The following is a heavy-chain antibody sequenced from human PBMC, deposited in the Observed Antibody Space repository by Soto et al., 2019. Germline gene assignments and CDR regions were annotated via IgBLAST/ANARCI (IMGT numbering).Heavy chain of an antibody. CDR3: ARDAALGYCRGGSCYPGDWFDP. CDR2: INSDGSST. V-gene: IGHV3-74*01. J-gene: IGHJ5*02. Sequence: EVQLVESGGGLVQPGGSLRLSCAASGFTFSSYWMHWVRQAPGKGLVWVSRINSDGSSTSYADSVKGRFTISRDNAKNTLYLQMNSLRAEDTAVYYCARDAALGYCRGGSCYPGDWFDPWGQGTLVTVSS. D-gene: IGHD2-15*01. CDR1: GFTFSSYW.